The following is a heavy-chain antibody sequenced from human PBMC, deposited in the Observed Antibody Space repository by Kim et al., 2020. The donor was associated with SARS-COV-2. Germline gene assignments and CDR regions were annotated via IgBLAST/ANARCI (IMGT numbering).Heavy chain of an antibody. Sequence: GGSLRLSCAASGFTFSSYAMHWVRQAPGKGLEWVAVISYDGSNKYYADSVKGRFTISRDNSKNTLYLQMNSLRAEDTAVYYCAKASSGWYGGGYFDYWGQGTLVTVSS. V-gene: IGHV3-30-3*01. J-gene: IGHJ4*02. CDR3: AKASSGWYGGGYFDY. D-gene: IGHD6-19*01. CDR2: ISYDGSNK. CDR1: GFTFSSYA.